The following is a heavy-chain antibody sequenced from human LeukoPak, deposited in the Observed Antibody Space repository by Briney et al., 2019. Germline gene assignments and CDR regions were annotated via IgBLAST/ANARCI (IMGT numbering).Heavy chain of an antibody. D-gene: IGHD2-2*02. CDR3: ARGDCSSTSCYIRGYYYYYGMDV. CDR1: GFTFSSYV. V-gene: IGHV3-30*03. Sequence: GGSLRLSCAASGFTFSSYVMSWVRQVPGKGLEWVAVISYDGSNKYYADSVKGRFTISRDNSKSTLYLQMNSLRAEDTAVYYCARGDCSSTSCYIRGYYYYYGMDVWGQGTTVTVSS. CDR2: ISYDGSNK. J-gene: IGHJ6*02.